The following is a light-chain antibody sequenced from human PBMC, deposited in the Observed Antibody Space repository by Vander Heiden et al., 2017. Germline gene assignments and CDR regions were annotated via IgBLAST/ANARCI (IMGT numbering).Light chain of an antibody. CDR2: AAS. J-gene: IGKJ1*01. CDR1: QSISSY. V-gene: IGKV1-39*01. Sequence: DSQMSQAPSSLSASVGDRVTITCRASQSISSYLNWYQQKPGKAPKLLIYAASSLQSGVPARFSGGGSGTDFTLSICGLQPEDFPTYSCQQSNSTLRTWTFGRGTKVEIK. CDR3: QQSNSTLRTWT.